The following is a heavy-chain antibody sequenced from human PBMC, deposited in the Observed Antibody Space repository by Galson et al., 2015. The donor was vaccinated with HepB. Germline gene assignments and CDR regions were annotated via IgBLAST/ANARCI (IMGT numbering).Heavy chain of an antibody. D-gene: IGHD3-10*01. Sequence: EWVSYIGTSSSTIYYADSVKGRFTISRDNSKNTLYLQMNSLRAEDTAVYYCARGFNRYYGSGSYSQGGYYFDYWGQGTLVTVSS. V-gene: IGHV3-48*01. J-gene: IGHJ4*02. CDR2: IGTSSSTI. CDR3: ARGFNRYYGSGSYSQGGYYFDY.